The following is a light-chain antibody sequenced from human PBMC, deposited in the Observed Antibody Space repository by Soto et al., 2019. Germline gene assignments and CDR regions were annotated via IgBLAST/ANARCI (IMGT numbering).Light chain of an antibody. V-gene: IGKV3-20*01. J-gene: IGKJ4*01. CDR2: GAS. CDR3: QHSGRSPPLT. CDR1: QSVSSNS. Sequence: EVVLTQSPGTLSLSPGDRATLSCTASQSVSSNSLAWYQQIPGQPPRLLIYGASSRATGVPDRFTGSGSETHFTLTITRLEPEDFALFYCQHSGRSPPLTFGGGTKVEIK.